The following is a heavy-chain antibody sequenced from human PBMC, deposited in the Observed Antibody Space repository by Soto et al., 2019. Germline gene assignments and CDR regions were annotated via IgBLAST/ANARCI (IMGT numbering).Heavy chain of an antibody. CDR1: GFTFRSYG. Sequence: VQLVESGGGLVQPGGSLRLSCAASGFTFRSYGMTWDRQAPGMGLEWVAHIDSGAATISYSDSVRGRFTISRDNARNSLSLQMNSLRAEDTAIYYGATDRDGVEDFDYWGQGTLVTVSS. CDR3: ATDRDGVEDFDY. J-gene: IGHJ4*02. CDR2: IDSGAATI. D-gene: IGHD2-8*01. V-gene: IGHV3-48*03.